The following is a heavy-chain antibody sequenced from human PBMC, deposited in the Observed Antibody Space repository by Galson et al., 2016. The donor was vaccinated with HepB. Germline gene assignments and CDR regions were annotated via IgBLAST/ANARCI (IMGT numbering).Heavy chain of an antibody. CDR1: GYTFTGYY. Sequence: SVKVSCKASGYTFTGYYIAWVRQAPGQGLEWVGWISAYNRKTSYAQRFQGRVTMTTDTSTTTAYMELRSLRSDDTAIYYCARQNGITIFGVVIPSFMDVWGQGTTVTVSS. CDR3: ARQNGITIFGVVIPSFMDV. CDR2: ISAYNRKT. J-gene: IGHJ6*02. V-gene: IGHV1-18*04. D-gene: IGHD3-3*01.